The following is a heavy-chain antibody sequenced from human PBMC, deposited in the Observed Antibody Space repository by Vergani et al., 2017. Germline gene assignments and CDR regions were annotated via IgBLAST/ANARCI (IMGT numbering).Heavy chain of an antibody. V-gene: IGHV4-30-4*08. D-gene: IGHD3-10*01. J-gene: IGHJ5*02. CDR1: GGSIRNVNYY. CDR3: ATDGCSGSASGFDP. CDR2: IYYTGST. Sequence: QVQLRESGPGLVKPQQTLSLTCSVSGGSIRNVNYYWNWIRQTPGNGLEWIGNIYYTGSTNYNPSLKSRVSISLDMSKNYFSLELNSVTAADTGSYYCATDGCSGSASGFDPWGQGTLVTVSS.